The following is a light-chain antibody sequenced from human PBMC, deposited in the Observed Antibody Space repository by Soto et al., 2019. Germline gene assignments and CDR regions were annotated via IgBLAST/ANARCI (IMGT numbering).Light chain of an antibody. J-gene: IGKJ1*01. CDR3: QHQGT. V-gene: IGKV3-20*01. CDR1: QSVSNNY. Sequence: EIVLTQSPGTLSLSPGERATLSCRASQSVSNNYLAWYQQKPGQAPRLLIYGASNRATGIPDRFSGSGSGTEFTLTISSLQSEDFAVYYCQHQGTFGQGTKVDIK. CDR2: GAS.